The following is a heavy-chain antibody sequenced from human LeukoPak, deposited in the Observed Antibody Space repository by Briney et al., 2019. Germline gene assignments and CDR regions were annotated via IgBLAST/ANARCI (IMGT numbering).Heavy chain of an antibody. V-gene: IGHV1-2*06. CDR2: INPNSGGT. J-gene: IGHJ6*03. Sequence: ASVKVSCKASGYTFTGYYMHWVRQAPGQGLEWMGRINPNSGGTNYAQKFQGRVTMTRDTSISTAYMELRSLRSDDTAVYYCARLGYCSSTSCYLNYYYYMDVWGKGTTVTVSS. CDR1: GYTFTGYY. D-gene: IGHD2-2*01. CDR3: ARLGYCSSTSCYLNYYYYMDV.